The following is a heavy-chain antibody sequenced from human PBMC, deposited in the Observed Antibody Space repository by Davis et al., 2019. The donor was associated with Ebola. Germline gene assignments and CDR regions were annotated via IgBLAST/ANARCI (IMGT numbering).Heavy chain of an antibody. CDR3: ARADGDYVHFDY. J-gene: IGHJ4*02. CDR2: IYYSGST. V-gene: IGHV4-59*01. Sequence: SETLSLTCTVSGGSISGYYYNWIRQPPGKGLEWIGYIYYSGSTTYNPSLRSRVTISVDTSKTQFSLEVSSVTAADTAVYYCARADGDYVHFDYWGQGILVTVSS. D-gene: IGHD4-17*01. CDR1: GGSISGYY.